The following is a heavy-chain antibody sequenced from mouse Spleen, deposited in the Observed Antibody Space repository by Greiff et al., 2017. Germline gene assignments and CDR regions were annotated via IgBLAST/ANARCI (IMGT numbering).Heavy chain of an antibody. CDR2: INPSSGYT. J-gene: IGHJ1*01. V-gene: IGHV1-4*01. Sequence: QVQLQQSGAELARPGASVKMSCKASGYTFTSYTMHWVKQRPGQGLEWIGYINPSSGYTNYNQKFKDKATLTADKSSSTAYMQLSSLTSEDSAVYYCARHYYGSSHWYYDVWGAGTTVTVSS. CDR3: ARHYYGSSHWYYDV. CDR1: GYTFTSYT. D-gene: IGHD1-1*01.